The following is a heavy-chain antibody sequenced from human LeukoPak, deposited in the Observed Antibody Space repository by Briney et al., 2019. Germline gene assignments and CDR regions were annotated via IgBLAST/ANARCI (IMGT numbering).Heavy chain of an antibody. CDR3: ARDPLYCSGGSCYYYGMDV. J-gene: IGHJ6*02. V-gene: IGHV3-53*01. CDR2: IYSGGST. Sequence: PGGSLRLSCAASGFTVSSNYTSWVRQAPGKGLEWVSVIYSGGSTYYADSVKGRFTISRDNSKNTLYLQMNSLRAEDTAVYYCARDPLYCSGGSCYYYGMDVWGQGTTVTVSS. CDR1: GFTVSSNY. D-gene: IGHD2-15*01.